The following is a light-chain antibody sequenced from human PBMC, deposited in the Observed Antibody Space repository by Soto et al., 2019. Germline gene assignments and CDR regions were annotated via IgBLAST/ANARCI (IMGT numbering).Light chain of an antibody. J-gene: IGKJ4*01. Sequence: EKVMTQSPAALSVSPGERATLSCRASQSVNSNLAWYPRKPGQAPRLLLYGASTRATGIPARFSGSASGTEFTLTISSLQSEDSAVYYCQQYNDWPLTFGGGTKVDIK. CDR2: GAS. V-gene: IGKV3-15*01. CDR3: QQYNDWPLT. CDR1: QSVNSN.